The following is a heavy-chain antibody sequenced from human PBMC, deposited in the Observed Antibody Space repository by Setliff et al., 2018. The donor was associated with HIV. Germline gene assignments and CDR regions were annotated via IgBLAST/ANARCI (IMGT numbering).Heavy chain of an antibody. D-gene: IGHD6-19*01. Sequence: AGGSPRLSCSASGFTFDDYGMSWVRQAPGKGLEWVSGVNWHGSSTGYADSVKGRFVISRDNARNSLYPQMNSLRAEDTALYYCARENNRGWHWLDPFDYWGQGTLVTVSS. CDR3: ARENNRGWHWLDPFDY. J-gene: IGHJ4*02. CDR2: VNWHGSST. CDR1: GFTFDDYG. V-gene: IGHV3-20*04.